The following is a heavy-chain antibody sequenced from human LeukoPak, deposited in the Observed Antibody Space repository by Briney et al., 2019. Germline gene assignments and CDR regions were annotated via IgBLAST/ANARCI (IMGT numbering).Heavy chain of an antibody. CDR3: AKDQNWRISSGYPPDY. CDR2: ISYDGSNK. D-gene: IGHD3-22*01. V-gene: IGHV3-30*18. CDR1: GFTFSSYG. J-gene: IGHJ4*02. Sequence: PGRSQRLSCAASGFTFSSYGMHWVRQAPGKGLEWVAVISYDGSNKYYADSVKGRFTISRDNSKNTLYLLMNSLRAEDTAVYYCAKDQNWRISSGYPPDYWGQGTLVTVSS.